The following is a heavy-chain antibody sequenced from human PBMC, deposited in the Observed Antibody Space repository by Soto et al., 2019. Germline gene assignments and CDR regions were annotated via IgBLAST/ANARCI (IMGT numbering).Heavy chain of an antibody. CDR2: IIPIFGTA. D-gene: IGHD1-26*01. CDR1: GGTFSSYA. V-gene: IGHV1-69*12. J-gene: IGHJ6*02. CDR3: ATTPPVGGYYYYGMDV. Sequence: QVQLVQSGPEVKKPGSSVKVSSKASGGTFSSYAISWVRQAPGQGLEWMGGIIPIFGTANYAQKFQGRVTITADESTSTAYMELSSLRSEDTAVYYCATTPPVGGYYYYGMDVWGQGTTVTVS.